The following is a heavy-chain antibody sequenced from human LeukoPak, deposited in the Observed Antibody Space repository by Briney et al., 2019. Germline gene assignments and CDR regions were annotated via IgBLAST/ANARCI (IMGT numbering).Heavy chain of an antibody. CDR2: ISSSGSTM. CDR3: ARDGIAAAGTKGLAY. D-gene: IGHD6-13*01. J-gene: IGHJ4*02. V-gene: IGHV3-48*03. CDR1: GFTFSSYE. Sequence: PGGSLRLSCAASGFTFSSYEMNWVRQAPGKGLEWVSYISSSGSTMYYADSVKGRFTISRDNAKNSLYLQMNSLRAEDTAVYYCARDGIAAAGTKGLAYWGQGTLVTVSS.